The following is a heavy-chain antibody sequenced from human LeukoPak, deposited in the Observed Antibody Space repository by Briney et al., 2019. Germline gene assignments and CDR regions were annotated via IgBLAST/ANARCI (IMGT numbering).Heavy chain of an antibody. D-gene: IGHD3-10*01. J-gene: IGHJ5*02. CDR1: GGTFSSYA. CDR2: IIPIFGTA. V-gene: IGHV1-69*05. Sequence: ASVKVSCEASGGTFSSYAISWVRQAPGQGLEWMGGIIPIFGTANYAQKFQGRVTITTDESTSTAYMELSSLRSEDTAVYYCARGRSYYYGSGSYYGWFDPWGQGTLVTVSS. CDR3: ARGRSYYYGSGSYYGWFDP.